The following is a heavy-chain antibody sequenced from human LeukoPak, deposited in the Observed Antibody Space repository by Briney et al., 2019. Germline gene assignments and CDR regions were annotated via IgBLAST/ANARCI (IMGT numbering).Heavy chain of an antibody. CDR1: GYSISSGYY. CDR3: ARLGYYYGSGSYQLDY. J-gene: IGHJ4*02. D-gene: IGHD3-10*01. V-gene: IGHV4-38-2*02. Sequence: SETLSLTCTVSGYSISSGYYWGWIRQPPGKGLEWIGSVYHSGSTYYNPSPKSRVTISVDTSKNQFSLKLSSVTAADTAVYYCARLGYYYGSGSYQLDYWGQGTLVTVSS. CDR2: VYHSGST.